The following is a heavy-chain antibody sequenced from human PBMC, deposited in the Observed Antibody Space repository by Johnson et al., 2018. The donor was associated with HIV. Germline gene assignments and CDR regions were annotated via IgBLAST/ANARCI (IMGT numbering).Heavy chain of an antibody. CDR2: IYSGDTT. CDR1: GFTVNGNY. D-gene: IGHD6-19*01. Sequence: VQLVESGGGLVQPGGSLRLSCAVSGFTVNGNYMSWVRQAPGKGLEWVSVIYSGDTTYYADSVKGRFTISRDTSKNTLYLQMTSMRAEATAVYYCARARAGYALDIWGQGTMVTVSS. V-gene: IGHV3-66*01. J-gene: IGHJ3*02. CDR3: ARARAGYALDI.